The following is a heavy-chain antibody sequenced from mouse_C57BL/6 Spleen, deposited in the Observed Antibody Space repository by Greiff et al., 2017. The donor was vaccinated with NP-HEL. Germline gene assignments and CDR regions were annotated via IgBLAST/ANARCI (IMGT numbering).Heavy chain of an antibody. CDR2: ISSGGDYI. Sequence: DVMLVESGEGLVKPGGSLKLSCAASGFTFSSYAMSWVRQTPEKRLEWVAYISSGGDYIYYADTVKGRFTISRDNARNTLYLQMSSLKSEDTAMYYCTRDYYGSSVYYAMDYWGQGTSVTVSS. V-gene: IGHV5-9-1*02. CDR1: GFTFSSYA. D-gene: IGHD1-1*01. CDR3: TRDYYGSSVYYAMDY. J-gene: IGHJ4*01.